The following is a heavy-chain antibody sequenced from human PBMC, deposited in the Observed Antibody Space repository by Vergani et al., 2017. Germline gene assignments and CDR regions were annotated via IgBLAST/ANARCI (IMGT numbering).Heavy chain of an antibody. CDR2: IYYSGSS. J-gene: IGHJ5*02. CDR3: ARGRGYCSGGSCLNWFDP. V-gene: IGHV4-59*01. D-gene: IGHD2-15*01. Sequence: QVQLQESGPGLVKPSETLSLTCTVSGGSISSYYWSWIRQPPGKGLEWIGYIYYSGSSNYNPSLKSRVTISVDTSKNQFSLKLSSVTAADTAVYYCARGRGYCSGGSCLNWFDPWGQGTLVTVSS. CDR1: GGSISSYY.